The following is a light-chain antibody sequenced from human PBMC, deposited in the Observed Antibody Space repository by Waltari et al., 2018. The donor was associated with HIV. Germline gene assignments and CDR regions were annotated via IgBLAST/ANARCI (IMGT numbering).Light chain of an antibody. V-gene: IGLV1-44*01. CDR3: AAWDDSLAWV. CDR2: SNN. CDR1: CPNLGGNT. J-gene: IGLJ3*02. Sequence: QSVLTQPPSASGTPGRRVTISCSASCPNLGGNTVNWYQQLPGTAPKLLIYSNNQRPSGVPDRFSGSKSGTSASLAISGLQSEDEADYYCAAWDDSLAWVFGGGTKLTVL.